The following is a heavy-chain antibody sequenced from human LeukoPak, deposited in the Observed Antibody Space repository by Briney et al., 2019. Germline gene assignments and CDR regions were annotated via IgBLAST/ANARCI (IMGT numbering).Heavy chain of an antibody. D-gene: IGHD1-7*01. CDR1: GGSISTYH. CDR2: IYYSGST. V-gene: IGHV4-59*01. CDR3: ARAKTGTTWGGTFDM. J-gene: IGHJ3*02. Sequence: PSETLSLTCTVSGGSISTYHWSWIRQPPGKGLEWIGYIYYSGSTNYNPSLKSRVTILVDTSKNHFSLKLSSVTAADTAVYYCARAKTGTTWGGTFDMWGQGTMVTVSS.